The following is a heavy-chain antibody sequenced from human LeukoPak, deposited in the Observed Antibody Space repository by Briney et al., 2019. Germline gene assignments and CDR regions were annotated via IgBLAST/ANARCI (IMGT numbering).Heavy chain of an antibody. V-gene: IGHV3-9*01. CDR3: AKDMGGGEYCSGGSCYGVRAFDI. J-gene: IGHJ3*02. CDR1: GSTFDDYA. D-gene: IGHD2-15*01. CDR2: ISWNSGSI. Sequence: GGSLRLSCAASGSTFDDYAMHWVRQAPGKGLEWVSGISWNSGSIGYADSVKGRFTISRDNAKNSLYLQMNSLRAEDTALYYCAKDMGGGEYCSGGSCYGVRAFDIWGQGTMVTVSS.